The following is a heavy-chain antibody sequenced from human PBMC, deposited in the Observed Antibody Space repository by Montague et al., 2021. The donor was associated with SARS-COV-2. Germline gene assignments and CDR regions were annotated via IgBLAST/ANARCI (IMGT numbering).Heavy chain of an antibody. Sequence: SETLSLTCAVYGGSFSGYYWSWIRQPPGKGLEWIGEINHSGSTNXNPSLKSRVTISVDTSKNQFSLKLSSVTAADTAVYYCTREGYQLLWSDYYYYGMDVWGQGTTVTVSS. CDR3: TREGYQLLWSDYYYYGMDV. V-gene: IGHV4-34*01. CDR2: INHSGST. D-gene: IGHD2-2*01. CDR1: GGSFSGYY. J-gene: IGHJ6*02.